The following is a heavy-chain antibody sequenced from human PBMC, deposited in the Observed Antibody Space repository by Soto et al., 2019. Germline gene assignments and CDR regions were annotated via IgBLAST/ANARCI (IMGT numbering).Heavy chain of an antibody. CDR2: IWYDGSNK. Sequence: QVQLVESGGGVAQPGRSLRLSCAASGFMFSSHGMHWIRQAPGKGLEWVAVIWYDGSNKYYADSVKGRFTISRDNSKNTLYLQMNSLRVEDTAVYYCGPDTLDXWGXGXLVTVSS. CDR1: GFMFSSHG. CDR3: GPDTLDX. J-gene: IGHJ4*02. V-gene: IGHV3-33*01.